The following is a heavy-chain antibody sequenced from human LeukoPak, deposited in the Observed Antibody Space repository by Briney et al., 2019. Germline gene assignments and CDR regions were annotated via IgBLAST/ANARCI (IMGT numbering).Heavy chain of an antibody. V-gene: IGHV3-7*01. CDR1: GFTFSDYW. D-gene: IGHD2-2*02. CDR3: ARPSRCIKNVKCYSWFDP. CDR2: IKYDGSEK. Sequence: GGSLRLSCAASGFTFSDYWMSWVRQAPGKGLEWVAHIKYDGSEKDYVDSVEGRFTISRDSAKNSLHLQMDSLGVDDTAVYYCARPSRCIKNVKCYSWFDPWGQGTLVTVSS. J-gene: IGHJ5*02.